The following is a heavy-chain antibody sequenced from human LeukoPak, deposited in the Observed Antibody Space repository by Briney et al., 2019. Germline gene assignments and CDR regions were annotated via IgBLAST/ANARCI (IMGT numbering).Heavy chain of an antibody. D-gene: IGHD2/OR15-2a*01. V-gene: IGHV3-7*01. CDR2: IKLDGSEK. CDR1: GFIFGDHW. J-gene: IGHJ6*03. Sequence: GGSLRLSCAASGFIFGDHWMTWVRQAPGKGLEWVANIKLDGSEKYYVESVQGRFTISRDNAENSLYLQVDNLRVEDTAVYYCARATLYLDVWGKGTTVTVSS. CDR3: ARATLYLDV.